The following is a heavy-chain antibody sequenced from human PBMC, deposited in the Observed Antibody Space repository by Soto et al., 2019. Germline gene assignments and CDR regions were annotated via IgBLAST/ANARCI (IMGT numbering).Heavy chain of an antibody. D-gene: IGHD6-13*01. CDR1: GFTVSSNY. V-gene: IGHV3-53*01. CDR2: IYSGGST. CDR3: AREATYSSSWYYFDY. J-gene: IGHJ4*02. Sequence: LRLSCAASGFTVSSNYMSWVRQAPGKGLEWVSVIYSGGSTYYADSVKGRFTISRDNSKNTLYLQMNSLRAEDTAVYYCAREATYSSSWYYFDYWGQGTLVTVSS.